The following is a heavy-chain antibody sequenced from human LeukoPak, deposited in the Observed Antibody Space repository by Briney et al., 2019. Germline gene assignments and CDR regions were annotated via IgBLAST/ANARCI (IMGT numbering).Heavy chain of an antibody. CDR1: GGTFSSYA. D-gene: IGHD2-21*02. Sequence: ASVKVSCKASGGTFSSYAISWVRQAPGQGLEWMGWISAYNGNTNYAQKLQGRVTMTTDTSTSTAYMELRSLRSDDTAVYYCARGAPCGGDCSIWVGAFDIWGQGTMVTVSS. J-gene: IGHJ3*02. V-gene: IGHV1-18*01. CDR3: ARGAPCGGDCSIWVGAFDI. CDR2: ISAYNGNT.